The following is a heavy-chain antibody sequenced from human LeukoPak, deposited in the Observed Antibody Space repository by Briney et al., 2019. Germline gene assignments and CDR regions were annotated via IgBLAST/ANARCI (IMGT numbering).Heavy chain of an antibody. CDR3: ARHWAETTGPYAFDI. V-gene: IGHV4-59*07. J-gene: IGHJ3*02. CDR1: GASISSYY. Sequence: PSDTLSLTCIVSGASISSYYWSWIRQPPGKGLEWIGYIYYSGSTNHNPSLKSRVTISVDTSKNQFSLKLSSVTAADTAVYFCARHWAETTGPYAFDIWGQGTMVTVSS. D-gene: IGHD1-7*01. CDR2: IYYSGST.